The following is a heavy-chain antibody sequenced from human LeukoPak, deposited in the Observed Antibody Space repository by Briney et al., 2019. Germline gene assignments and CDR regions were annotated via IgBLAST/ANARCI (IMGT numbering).Heavy chain of an antibody. V-gene: IGHV3-21*04. CDR2: ISSSSSYI. J-gene: IGHJ6*03. D-gene: IGHD6-13*01. CDR3: AKIAAAGTYYYMDV. CDR1: GFTFSRYS. Sequence: GGSLRLSCAASGFTFSRYSMNWVRQAPGKGLEWVSSISSSSSYIYYADSVKGRFTISRDNSKNTLYLQMNSLRAEDTAVYYCAKIAAAGTYYYMDVWGKGTTVTIS.